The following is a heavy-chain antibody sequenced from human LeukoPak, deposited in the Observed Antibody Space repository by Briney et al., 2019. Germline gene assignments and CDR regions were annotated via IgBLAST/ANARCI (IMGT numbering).Heavy chain of an antibody. V-gene: IGHV4-4*07. D-gene: IGHD1-1*01. CDR1: GGSISSNY. Sequence: SETLSLTCTVPGGSISSNYWSWIRQPAWKELEWMGRIYTSGSTNYNPSLKSRVTISVDKSKNQVSLKLSSVTAADTAVYYCAGPPTGTGGYWGQGTLVTVSS. J-gene: IGHJ4*02. CDR2: IYTSGST. CDR3: AGPPTGTGGY.